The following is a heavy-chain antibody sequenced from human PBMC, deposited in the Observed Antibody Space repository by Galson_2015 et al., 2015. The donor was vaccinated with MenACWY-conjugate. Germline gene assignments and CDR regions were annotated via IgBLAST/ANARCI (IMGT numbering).Heavy chain of an antibody. D-gene: IGHD2/OR15-2a*01. J-gene: IGHJ5*02. CDR3: AKDAAKPHSLQANFFDP. CDR2: ISSDGRKT. V-gene: IGHV3-30*18. Sequence: SLRLSCAASGFTPTNNAMHWVRQAPGKGLEWVAVISSDGRKTFYSDSVKGRFTISRNTSKNALNLQMDGLRPNDTAVYYCAKDAAKPHSLQANFFDPWGQGTLVTVSS. CDR1: GFTPTNNA.